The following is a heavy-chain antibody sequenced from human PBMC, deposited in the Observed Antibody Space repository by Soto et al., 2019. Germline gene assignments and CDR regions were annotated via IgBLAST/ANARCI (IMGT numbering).Heavy chain of an antibody. CDR3: ARDRPSIEPTYGDYFWFDP. CDR1: GYTFTSYG. J-gene: IGHJ5*02. V-gene: IGHV1-18*01. Sequence: ASVKVSCKASGYTFTSYGISWVRQAPGQGLEWMGWISAYNGNTNYAQKLQGRVTMTTDTSTSTAYMELRSLRSDDTAVYYCARDRPSIEPTYGDYFWFDPWGQGTLVTVSS. CDR2: ISAYNGNT. D-gene: IGHD4-17*01.